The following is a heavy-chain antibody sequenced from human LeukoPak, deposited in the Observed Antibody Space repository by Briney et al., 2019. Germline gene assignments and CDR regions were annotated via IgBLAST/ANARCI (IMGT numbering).Heavy chain of an antibody. V-gene: IGHV3-23*01. J-gene: IGHJ6*04. CDR2: ISPSGDIT. CDR3: AKSTRAVMAMMDV. Sequence: GGSLRLSCAGYGFTFSNHGMNWVRQAAGKGLEWVSGISPSGDITYYVDSVKGRFTISRDNSKNTFYLQMNSLRAEDTAVYFCAKSTRAVMAMMDVWGKGTTVTVSS. D-gene: IGHD3-16*01. CDR1: GFTFSNHG.